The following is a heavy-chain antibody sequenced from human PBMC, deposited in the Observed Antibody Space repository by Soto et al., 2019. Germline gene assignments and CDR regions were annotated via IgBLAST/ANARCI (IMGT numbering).Heavy chain of an antibody. CDR3: ARDGNWNFFDY. Sequence: GGSLRLSCAASGFTFSSYGMHWVRQAPGKGLEWVAFIWYDGSNKYYAESVKGRFTISRDNSKNTLYLQMSSLRAEDTAVYYCARDGNWNFFDYWGQGTLVTVSS. CDR2: IWYDGSNK. V-gene: IGHV3-33*01. D-gene: IGHD1-20*01. J-gene: IGHJ4*02. CDR1: GFTFSSYG.